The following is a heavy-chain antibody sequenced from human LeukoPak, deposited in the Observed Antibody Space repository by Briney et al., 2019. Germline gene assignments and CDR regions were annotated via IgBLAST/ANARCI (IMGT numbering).Heavy chain of an antibody. CDR2: INTETGNP. Sequence: ASVKVSCKASGYTFISYAMNWVRQAPGQGLEWMGWINTETGNPTYAQGFTGQFVFSVDTSVNTTYLQISSLRTEDTAVYYCARGGYYGGSGTYGFFDYWGQGSLVTVSS. J-gene: IGHJ4*02. CDR1: GYTFISYA. CDR3: ARGGYYGGSGTYGFFDY. V-gene: IGHV7-4-1*02. D-gene: IGHD3-10*01.